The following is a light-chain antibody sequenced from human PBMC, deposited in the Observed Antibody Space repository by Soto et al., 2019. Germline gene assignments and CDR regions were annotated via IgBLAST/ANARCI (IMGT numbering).Light chain of an antibody. Sequence: DVRMTQSPSSLSASVGDTITITCRASQTITTYLNWFQQKPGESPRLLIYGASTLHDGVPSRFSGSGSGTDFTLTISGLQPEDFATYHCQQTYSDISFGGGTKVDSK. CDR3: QQTYSDIS. J-gene: IGKJ4*01. CDR1: QTITTY. CDR2: GAS. V-gene: IGKV1-39*01.